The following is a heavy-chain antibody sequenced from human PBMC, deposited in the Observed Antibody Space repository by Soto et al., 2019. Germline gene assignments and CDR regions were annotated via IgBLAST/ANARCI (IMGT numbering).Heavy chain of an antibody. V-gene: IGHV1-8*01. J-gene: IGHJ6*02. CDR2: MNPNIDNT. CDR3: AIAVGSLSRMDV. D-gene: IGHD3-10*01. Sequence: QVQLVQSGAEVKKPGASVKVSCKASGYTFTSYDINWVRQATGQGLEWMGWMNPNIDNTGYAQKFQGRVTMTRNTSINTAFMKLSSLRSEDTAVYFCAIAVGSLSRMDVWGQGTTVTVSS. CDR1: GYTFTSYD.